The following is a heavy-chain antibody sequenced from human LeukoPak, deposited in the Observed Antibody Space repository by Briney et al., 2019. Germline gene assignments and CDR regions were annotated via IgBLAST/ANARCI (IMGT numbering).Heavy chain of an antibody. J-gene: IGHJ4*02. D-gene: IGHD3-22*01. V-gene: IGHV3-15*01. CDR3: TTYRYYYGNTGYSYFDF. Sequence: PGGPRTLSCAASGLTFGNAWMAWVRQAPGKGLEWVGRIISKTSGGTTDYAAPVKGRFTISRDDSKSTLYLQMNSLKTEDTAQYYCTTYRYYYGNTGYSYFDFWGRGTLVTVSS. CDR1: GLTFGNAW. CDR2: IISKTSGGTT.